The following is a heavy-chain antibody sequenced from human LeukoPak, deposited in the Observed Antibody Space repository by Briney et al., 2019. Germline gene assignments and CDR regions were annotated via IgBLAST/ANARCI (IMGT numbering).Heavy chain of an antibody. D-gene: IGHD3-10*01. CDR2: IHYSGST. CDR1: GGSISSSSYY. Sequence: SETLSLTCTVSGGSISSSSYYWGWIRQPPGKGLEWIGSIHYSGSTYYNPSLKSRVTISVDTSKNQFSLKLSSVTAADTAVYYCARTFGALYNWFDPWGQGTLVTVSS. V-gene: IGHV4-39*01. CDR3: ARTFGALYNWFDP. J-gene: IGHJ5*02.